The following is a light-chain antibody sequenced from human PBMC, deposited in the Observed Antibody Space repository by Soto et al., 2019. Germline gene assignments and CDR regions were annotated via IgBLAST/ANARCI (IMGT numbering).Light chain of an antibody. CDR2: GAS. Sequence: EIVMTQSPATLSVSPGERATLSCRASQSVGTNLVWYQHKPGQAPRPLLDGASIRATGIPARFSASGSGTEFTLTISSLQSEDSAVYFCQQYYYWPPYTFGQGTKVDIK. CDR3: QQYYYWPPYT. V-gene: IGKV3-15*01. J-gene: IGKJ2*01. CDR1: QSVGTN.